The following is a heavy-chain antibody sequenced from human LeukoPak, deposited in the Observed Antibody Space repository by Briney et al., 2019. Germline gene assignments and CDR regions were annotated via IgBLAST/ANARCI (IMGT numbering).Heavy chain of an antibody. CDR1: GGSISSNSYY. CDR2: IYYSGST. D-gene: IGHD3-10*01. Sequence: SETLSLTCAVSGGSISSNSYYWGWIRQPPGKGLEWIGSIYYSGSTYYNPSLKSRVTISVDTSKNQFSLKLSSVTAADTAVYYCARHHHYYGSGSYNWFDPWGQGTLVTVSS. V-gene: IGHV4-39*01. CDR3: ARHHHYYGSGSYNWFDP. J-gene: IGHJ5*02.